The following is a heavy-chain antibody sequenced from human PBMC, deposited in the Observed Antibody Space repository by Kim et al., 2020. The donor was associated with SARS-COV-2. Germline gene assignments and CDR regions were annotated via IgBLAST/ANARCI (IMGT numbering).Heavy chain of an antibody. Sequence: GGSLRLSCAASGFTFSNAWMSWVRQAPGKGLEWVGRIKSKTDGGTTDYAAPVKGRFTISRDDSKNTLYLQMNSLKTEDTAVYYCTTEASVSSIAVGYWGQGTLVTVSS. V-gene: IGHV3-15*01. CDR1: GFTFSNAW. CDR3: TTEASVSSIAVGY. CDR2: IKSKTDGGTT. D-gene: IGHD6-19*01. J-gene: IGHJ4*02.